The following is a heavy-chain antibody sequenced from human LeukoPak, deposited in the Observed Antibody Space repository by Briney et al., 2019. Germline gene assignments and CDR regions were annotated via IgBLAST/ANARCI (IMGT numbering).Heavy chain of an antibody. D-gene: IGHD3-10*01. J-gene: IGHJ4*02. V-gene: IGHV3-9*01. Sequence: SLKISCAASGFTFDDYAMHWVRQAPGKGLEWVSGISWNSGSIGYADSVKGRFTISRDNAKNSLYLQMNSLRAEDTALYYCAKDSMVRGVPVYFDYWGQGTLVTVSS. CDR1: GFTFDDYA. CDR3: AKDSMVRGVPVYFDY. CDR2: ISWNSGSI.